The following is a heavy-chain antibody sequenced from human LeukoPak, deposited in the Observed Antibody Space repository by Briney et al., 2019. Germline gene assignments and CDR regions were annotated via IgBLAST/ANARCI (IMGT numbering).Heavy chain of an antibody. D-gene: IGHD3-22*01. J-gene: IGHJ4*02. V-gene: IGHV3-9*01. Sequence: PGGSLRLSCAASGFTFDDYAMHWVRHAPGKGLEWVSGISWNSGSIGYADSVKGRFTISRDNAKNSLYLEMNSLRAEDTALYYCAKDSHYYDSSGYYRNWGQGTLVTVSS. CDR3: AKDSHYYDSSGYYRN. CDR1: GFTFDDYA. CDR2: ISWNSGSI.